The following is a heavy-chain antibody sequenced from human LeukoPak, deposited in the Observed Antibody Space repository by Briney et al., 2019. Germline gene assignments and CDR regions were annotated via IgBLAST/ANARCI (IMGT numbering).Heavy chain of an antibody. CDR2: ISPSGTN. J-gene: IGHJ5*02. V-gene: IGHV4-4*07. D-gene: IGHD2/OR15-2a*01. Sequence: PSETLSLTCTVSGGYTGSHYWSWIRQPAGKGLEWIGRISPSGTNHYNPSLGSRVTMSVDTSKNYFSLKLSSVTAADTAVYYCARDFYASGFYFWFDPWGQGTLVTVSS. CDR1: GGYTGSHY. CDR3: ARDFYASGFYFWFDP.